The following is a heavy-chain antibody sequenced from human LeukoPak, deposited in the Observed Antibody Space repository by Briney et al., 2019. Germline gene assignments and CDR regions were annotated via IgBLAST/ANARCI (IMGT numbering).Heavy chain of an antibody. CDR1: GYSISSGYY. V-gene: IGHV4-38-2*02. D-gene: IGHD2-2*01. Sequence: SETLSLTCAVSGYSISSGYYWGWIRQPPGKGLEWIGSIYHSGSTYYNPSLKSRVTISVDTSKNQFSLKLSSVTAADTAVYYCAKDRVVVVPAATGLDYWGQGTLVTVSS. CDR3: AKDRVVVVPAATGLDY. J-gene: IGHJ4*02. CDR2: IYHSGST.